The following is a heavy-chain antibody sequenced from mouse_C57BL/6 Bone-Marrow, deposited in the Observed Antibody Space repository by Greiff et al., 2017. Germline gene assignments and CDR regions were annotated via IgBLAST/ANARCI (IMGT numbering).Heavy chain of an antibody. V-gene: IGHV5-16*01. Sequence: EVKLVESEGGLVQPGSSLKLPCTASRFTFSDYYMAWVRPVPEKGLEWVANINYDGSSTYYLDSLKSRFIISRDNAKNILYLQMSSLKSEDTATYYCARVAYVYWYFDVWGTGTTVTASS. CDR1: RFTFSDYY. CDR2: INYDGSST. D-gene: IGHD1-1*01. CDR3: ARVAYVYWYFDV. J-gene: IGHJ1*03.